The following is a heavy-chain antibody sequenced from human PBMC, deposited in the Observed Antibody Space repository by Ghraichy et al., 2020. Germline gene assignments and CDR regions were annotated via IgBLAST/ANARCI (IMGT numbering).Heavy chain of an antibody. Sequence: GGSLRLSCAASGFTFSSHDMLWVRQAPGKGLDWVAIVSYDGSIIHHADSVKGRFTISRDNSKNSLYLQMNRLRAEDTAVYYCAKRDAYSYYMDVWGKGTTVTVSS. CDR1: GFTFSSHD. CDR3: AKRDAYSYYMDV. J-gene: IGHJ6*03. V-gene: IGHV3-30*18. D-gene: IGHD5-24*01. CDR2: VSYDGSII.